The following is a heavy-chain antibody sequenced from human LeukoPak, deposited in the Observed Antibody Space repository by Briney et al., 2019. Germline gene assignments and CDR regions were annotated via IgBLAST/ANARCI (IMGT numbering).Heavy chain of an antibody. Sequence: GGSLRLSCAASGFTFSSYNMNWVRQAPGKGLEWISYISSSSTIYYADSVKGRFTISRDNAKNSLYLQMNSLRDEDTAVYYCARDKSSGRYGVVDYWGQGTLVTVSS. D-gene: IGHD6-19*01. CDR2: ISSSSTI. CDR3: ARDKSSGRYGVVDY. J-gene: IGHJ4*02. V-gene: IGHV3-48*02. CDR1: GFTFSSYN.